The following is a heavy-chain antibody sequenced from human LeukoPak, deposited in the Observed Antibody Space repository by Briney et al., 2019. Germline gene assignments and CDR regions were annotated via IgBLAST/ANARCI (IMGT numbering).Heavy chain of an antibody. CDR2: ISGSGGST. CDR1: GFTFSSYA. CDR3: AKDGGYSGYGYFDY. D-gene: IGHD5-12*01. V-gene: IGHV3-23*01. Sequence: GGSLRLSCAASGFTFSSYAMSWVRQAPGKGLEWVSAISGSGGSTYYADSVRGRFTISRDNSKNTLYLQMNSLRAEDTAVYYCAKDGGYSGYGYFDYWGQGTLVTVSS. J-gene: IGHJ4*02.